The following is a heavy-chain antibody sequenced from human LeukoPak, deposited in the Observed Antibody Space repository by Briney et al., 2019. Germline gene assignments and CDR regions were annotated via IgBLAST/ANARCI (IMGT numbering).Heavy chain of an antibody. CDR3: ARGRDHWRSGWYYYFDS. J-gene: IGHJ4*02. CDR1: GYTFTGYY. V-gene: IGHV1-2*02. CDR2: ISPNSGGT. Sequence: GASVKVSCKASGYTFTGYYIHWVRQAPGQGLEWMGWISPNSGGTNYAQKFQGRVTMTRDTSINTAYMEVIRLRSDDTAVYYCARGRDHWRSGWYYYFDSWGQGTRVTVSS. D-gene: IGHD6-19*01.